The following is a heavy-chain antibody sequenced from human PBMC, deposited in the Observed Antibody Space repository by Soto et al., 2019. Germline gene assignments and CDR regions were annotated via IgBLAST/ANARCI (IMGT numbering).Heavy chain of an antibody. V-gene: IGHV3-30-3*01. J-gene: IGHJ6*02. CDR1: GFTFSSYA. D-gene: IGHD6-13*01. CDR2: ISYDGSNK. Sequence: AGSLRLSCAASGFTFSSYAMHWGRQAPGKGLEWVAVISYDGSNKYYADSVKGRFTISRDNSKNTLYLQMNSLRAEDTAVYYCATGIGGAIAAAGTWGMDGWGQGTRVTVAS. CDR3: ATGIGGAIAAAGTWGMDG.